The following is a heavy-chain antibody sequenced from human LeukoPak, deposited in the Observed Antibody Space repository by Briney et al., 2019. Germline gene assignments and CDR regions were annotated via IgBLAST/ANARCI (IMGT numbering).Heavy chain of an antibody. D-gene: IGHD3-10*01. CDR1: GFTFSNYG. CDR3: ARDHFGDAGDY. V-gene: IGHV3-21*05. Sequence: GGSLRLSCAASGFTFSNYGMNWVRQAPGKGLEWVSYISSSSSYIYYADSVKGRFTISRDNAKNSLYLQMNSLRAEDTAVYYCARDHFGDAGDYWGQGTLVTVSS. J-gene: IGHJ4*02. CDR2: ISSSSSYI.